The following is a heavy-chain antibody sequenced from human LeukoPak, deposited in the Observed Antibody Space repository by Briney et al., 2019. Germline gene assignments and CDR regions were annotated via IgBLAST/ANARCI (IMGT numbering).Heavy chain of an antibody. J-gene: IGHJ5*02. Sequence: PSETLSLTCTVSGGSISSYYWSWIRQPPGKGLEWIGYIYYSGSTNYNPSLKSRVTISVDTSKNQFSLKLSSVTAADTAVYYCARDQVGSYRWFDPWGQGTLVTVSS. D-gene: IGHD1-26*01. V-gene: IGHV4-59*12. CDR3: ARDQVGSYRWFDP. CDR2: IYYSGST. CDR1: GGSISSYY.